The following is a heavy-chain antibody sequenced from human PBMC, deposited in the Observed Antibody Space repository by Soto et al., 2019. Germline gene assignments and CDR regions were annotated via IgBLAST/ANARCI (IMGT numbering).Heavy chain of an antibody. CDR1: GFTVSSNY. V-gene: IGHV3-53*01. D-gene: IGHD2-2*01. Sequence: GGSLRLSCXVSGFTVSSNYMSWVRQAPGKGLEWVSVICSGGSTYYADSVKGRFTISRDNSKNTLYLQMNSLRAEDTAVYYCAKDSAWSGYCSSTSCYRGAFDIWGQGTMVTVSS. CDR2: ICSGGST. CDR3: AKDSAWSGYCSSTSCYRGAFDI. J-gene: IGHJ3*02.